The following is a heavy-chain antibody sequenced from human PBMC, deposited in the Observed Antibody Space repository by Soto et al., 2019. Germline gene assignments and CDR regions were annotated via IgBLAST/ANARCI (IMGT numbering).Heavy chain of an antibody. CDR3: ARALADGMDV. D-gene: IGHD3-3*02. V-gene: IGHV3-7*03. CDR2: IVQDGTDR. CDR1: GFIISRYW. Sequence: QAGGALRGSCEAGAGFIISRYWMACVRQAPGKGLEWVANIVQDGTDRYYLDSVTGRFTISRDNARNSMYLQMNSLRIEDTAVYYCARALADGMDVWGQGTTVTVS. J-gene: IGHJ6*02.